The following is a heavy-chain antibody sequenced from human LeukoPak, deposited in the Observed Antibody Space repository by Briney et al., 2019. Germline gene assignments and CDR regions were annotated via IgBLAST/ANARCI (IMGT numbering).Heavy chain of an antibody. CDR2: IYYSGST. D-gene: IGHD5-24*01. Sequence: SETLSLTCTVSGGSISSSSYYWGWIRQPPGKGLEWIGSIYYSGSTYNNPSLKSRVTISVGTSKNQFSLKLSSVTAADTAVYYCARHVGAIRDGYDAFDIWGQGTMVTVSS. CDR3: ARHVGAIRDGYDAFDI. CDR1: GGSISSSSYY. V-gene: IGHV4-39*01. J-gene: IGHJ3*02.